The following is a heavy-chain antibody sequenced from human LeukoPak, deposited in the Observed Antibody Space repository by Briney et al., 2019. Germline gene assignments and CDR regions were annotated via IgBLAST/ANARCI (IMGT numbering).Heavy chain of an antibody. CDR3: ARRVSTMIVVVIGVFDY. V-gene: IGHV4-34*01. J-gene: IGHJ4*02. D-gene: IGHD3-22*01. CDR2: IXHIRST. CDR1: GGSFXXXX. Sequence: GGSFXXXXXSXIRXXXGXGXXWXXXIXHIRSTNYNPSLKSRVTISVDKSKKQFSQKKSSVTAADTAVYYCARRVSTMIVVVIGVFDYWGQGTLVTVSS.